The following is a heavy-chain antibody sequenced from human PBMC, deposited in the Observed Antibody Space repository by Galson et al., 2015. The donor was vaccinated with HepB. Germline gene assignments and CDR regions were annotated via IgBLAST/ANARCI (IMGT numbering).Heavy chain of an antibody. CDR1: GGSFSSGSYY. D-gene: IGHD3-3*01. Sequence: TLSLTCTVSGGSFSSGSYYWSWIRQPAGKGLEWIGRIYISGSTNYNPSLKSRVTMSVDTSKNQSSLRLSSVTAADSAIYYCARGLDTIFGVVLMTGRTYFDQWGQGTLVTVSS. J-gene: IGHJ4*02. V-gene: IGHV4-61*02. CDR3: ARGLDTIFGVVLMTGRTYFDQ. CDR2: IYISGST.